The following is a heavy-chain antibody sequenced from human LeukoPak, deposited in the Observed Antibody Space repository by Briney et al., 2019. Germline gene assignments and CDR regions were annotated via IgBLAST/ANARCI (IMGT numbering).Heavy chain of an antibody. CDR3: ARDGLGPYCGGDCFSHDAFDI. V-gene: IGHV4-4*07. Sequence: SETLSLTCSVSGASISSYYWSWIRQPAGKGLEWIGRMYTSGSTDYNPSLKSRVTMSVDTSKNQFSLRLSSVTAADTAVYYCARDGLGPYCGGDCFSHDAFDIWGQGTMVTVSS. CDR1: GASISSYY. CDR2: MYTSGST. D-gene: IGHD2-21*01. J-gene: IGHJ3*02.